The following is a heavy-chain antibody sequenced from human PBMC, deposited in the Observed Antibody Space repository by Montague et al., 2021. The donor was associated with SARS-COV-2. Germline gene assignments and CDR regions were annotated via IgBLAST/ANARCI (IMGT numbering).Heavy chain of an antibody. CDR3: AKEREVVRAARTLVAFDL. Sequence: SETLSLTCAVYGGSFSVYYWGWLRQSARSGLEWIAEINHSGTANYNPSLKSRVSISVDTSKNQFTLKLTSVTAADTAMYYCAKEREVVRAARTLVAFDLWGKGTMVTVSS. D-gene: IGHD2-2*01. CDR2: INHSGTA. V-gene: IGHV4-34*01. J-gene: IGHJ3*01. CDR1: GGSFSVYY.